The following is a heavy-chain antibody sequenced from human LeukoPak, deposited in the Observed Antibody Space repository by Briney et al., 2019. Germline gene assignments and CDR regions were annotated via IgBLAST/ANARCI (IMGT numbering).Heavy chain of an antibody. V-gene: IGHV4-30-2*01. Sequence: SETLSLTCTVSGDSISSSTYYWGWIRQPPGKGLEWIGYIYHSGSTYYNPSLKSRVTISVDRSKNQFSLKLSSVTAADTAVYYCARVPYNWNNWFDPWGQGTLVTVSS. J-gene: IGHJ5*02. CDR3: ARVPYNWNNWFDP. CDR1: GDSISSSTYY. CDR2: IYHSGST. D-gene: IGHD1-20*01.